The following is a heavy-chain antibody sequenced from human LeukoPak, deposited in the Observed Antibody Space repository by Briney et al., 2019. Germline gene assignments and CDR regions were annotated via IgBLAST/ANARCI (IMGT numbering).Heavy chain of an antibody. CDR1: GFTVSSNY. Sequence: GSLRLSSAASGFTVSSNYMSWVRQAPGKGLEWVSVIYSGGSTYYADSVKGRFTISRDNSKNTLYLQMNSLRAEDTAVYYCASTAITGYFDYWGQGTLVTVSS. V-gene: IGHV3-53*01. CDR2: IYSGGST. J-gene: IGHJ4*02. CDR3: ASTAITGYFDY. D-gene: IGHD1-20*01.